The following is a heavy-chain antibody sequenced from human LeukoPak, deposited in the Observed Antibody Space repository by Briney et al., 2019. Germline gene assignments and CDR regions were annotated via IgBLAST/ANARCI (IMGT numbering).Heavy chain of an antibody. J-gene: IGHJ4*02. CDR3: ARDYSSSSLDY. D-gene: IGHD6-13*01. CDR1: GGTFSSYA. V-gene: IGHV1-18*01. Sequence: ASVKVSCKASGGTFSSYAISWVRQAPGQGLEWMGWISAYNGNTNYAQKLQGRVTMTTDTSTSTAYMELRSLRSDDTAVYYCARDYSSSSLDYWGQGTLVTVSS. CDR2: ISAYNGNT.